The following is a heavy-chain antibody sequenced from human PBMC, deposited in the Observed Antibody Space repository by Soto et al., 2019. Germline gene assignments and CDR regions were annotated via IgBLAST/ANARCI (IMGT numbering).Heavy chain of an antibody. CDR1: GPTFGSRA. J-gene: IGHJ4*02. CDR2: ITDTGGDA. D-gene: IGHD3-10*01. CDR3: ARGSTDSYPGSRIFDF. V-gene: IGHV3-23*01. Sequence: GCLLLACVASGPTFGSRAMTWVRQAPGAGLQWVSTITDTGGDAKYADSVRGRFVISRDNSKKTLYLPITSLTAEDSAMYYCARGSTDSYPGSRIFDFWGRGTLVTVSS.